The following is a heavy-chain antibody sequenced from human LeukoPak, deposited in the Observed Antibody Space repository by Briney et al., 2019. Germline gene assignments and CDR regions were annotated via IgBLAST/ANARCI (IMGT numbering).Heavy chain of an antibody. D-gene: IGHD2-8*01. CDR1: GFTFSTYS. CDR2: ISGSGGST. Sequence: QPGGSLRLSCGASGFTFSTYSMNWVRQAPGKGLEWVSAISGSGGSTYYADSVKGRFTISRDNSKNTLYLQMNSPRAEDTAVYYCAKPTSGMVDYFDYWGQGTLVTVSS. CDR3: AKPTSGMVDYFDY. J-gene: IGHJ4*02. V-gene: IGHV3-23*01.